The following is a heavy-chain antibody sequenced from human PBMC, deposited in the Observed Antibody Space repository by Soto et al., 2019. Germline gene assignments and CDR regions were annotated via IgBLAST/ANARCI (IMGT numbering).Heavy chain of an antibody. D-gene: IGHD3-3*01. CDR1: GFIFSSYE. CDR3: ARSRSLRFLEWLSPYY. V-gene: IGHV3-48*03. CDR2: ISSCGSTI. J-gene: IGHJ4*02. Sequence: GGSLRLSCVGSGFIFSSYEMNWVRQAPGKGLEWLSYISSCGSTIYYADSVKGRFTISRDNAKNSLYLQMDSLRAEDTAVYYCARSRSLRFLEWLSPYYWGQGTLVTV.